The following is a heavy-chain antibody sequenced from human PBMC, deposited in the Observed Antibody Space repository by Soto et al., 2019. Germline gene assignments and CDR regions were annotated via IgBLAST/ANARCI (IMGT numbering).Heavy chain of an antibody. D-gene: IGHD6-13*01. CDR1: GGSISSSSYY. Sequence: QLQLQESGPGLVKPSETLSLTCTVSGGSISSSSYYWGWIRQPPGKGLEWIGSIYYSGSTYYNPSLKSRVTISVDTSKNQFSLKLSSVTAADTAVYYCARDSSSWYGSYYYYYYGMDVWGQGTTVTVSS. CDR3: ARDSSSWYGSYYYYYYGMDV. CDR2: IYYSGST. J-gene: IGHJ6*02. V-gene: IGHV4-39*02.